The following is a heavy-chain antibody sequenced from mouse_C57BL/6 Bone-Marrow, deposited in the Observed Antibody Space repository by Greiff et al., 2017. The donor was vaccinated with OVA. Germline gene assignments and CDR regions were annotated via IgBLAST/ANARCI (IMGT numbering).Heavy chain of an antibody. J-gene: IGHJ4*01. CDR3: ANGNRGGIYAMDY. CDR2: ISSGSSTI. CDR1: GFTFSDYG. Sequence: EVNVVESGGGLVKPGGSLKLSCAASGFTFSDYGMHWVRQAPEKGLEWVAYISSGSSTIYYADTVKGRFTISRDNAKNTLFLQMTSLRSEDTAMYYCANGNRGGIYAMDYWGQGTSVTVSS. V-gene: IGHV5-17*01. D-gene: IGHD2-1*01.